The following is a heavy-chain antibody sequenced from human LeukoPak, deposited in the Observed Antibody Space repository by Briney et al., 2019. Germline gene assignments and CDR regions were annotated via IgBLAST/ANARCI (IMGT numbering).Heavy chain of an antibody. CDR1: GDSISNYY. CDR3: ARGSGWLPSN. J-gene: IGHJ4*02. V-gene: IGHV4-4*09. CDR2: IYTSGDS. D-gene: IGHD5-12*01. Sequence: PSETLSLTCSVSGDSISNYYLSWFRQAPGKGLEWVGRIYTSGDSKYNPSVKSRVTMSVDTSNSQCSLKLKSVTAADTDVNFCARGSGWLPSNWGQGTLVPVSS.